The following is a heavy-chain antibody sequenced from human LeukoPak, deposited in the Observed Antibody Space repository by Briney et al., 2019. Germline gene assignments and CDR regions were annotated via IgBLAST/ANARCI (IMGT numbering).Heavy chain of an antibody. D-gene: IGHD6-19*01. J-gene: IGHJ4*02. CDR2: MNPNSGNT. CDR3: ARSLLDSSGWYCTLKKVHPFDY. V-gene: IGHV1-8*03. Sequence: ASVKVSCKASGYTFTSYDINWVRQATGQGLEWMGWMNPNSGNTGYAQKFQGRVTITRNTSISTAYLELSSLRSEDTAVYYCARSLLDSSGWYCTLKKVHPFDYWGQGTLVTVSS. CDR1: GYTFTSYD.